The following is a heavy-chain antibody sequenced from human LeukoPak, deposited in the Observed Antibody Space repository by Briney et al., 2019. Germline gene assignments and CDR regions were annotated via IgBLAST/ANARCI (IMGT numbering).Heavy chain of an antibody. Sequence: SETLSLTCAVYGGSFSGYYWSWIRQPPGKGLEWIGYVYYSGSTEYNPSLRSRVTISLERSKHQFSLKLTSVTAADTAVYYCASNTGTVFDYWGQGALVTVSS. D-gene: IGHD7-27*01. CDR2: VYYSGST. J-gene: IGHJ4*02. CDR3: ASNTGTVFDY. CDR1: GGSFSGYY. V-gene: IGHV4-59*01.